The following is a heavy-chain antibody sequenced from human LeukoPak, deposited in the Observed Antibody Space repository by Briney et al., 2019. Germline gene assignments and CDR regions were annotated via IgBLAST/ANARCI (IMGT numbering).Heavy chain of an antibody. D-gene: IGHD4-11*01. CDR1: GFTFSSYW. Sequence: GGSLRLSCAASGFTFSSYWMHCVRQAPGKGLVWVSRIKSDGSSISYADSVKGRFTISRDNAKNTLYLQMNSLRAEDTAVYYCARDGATTVTFFDYWGQGTLVTVSS. V-gene: IGHV3-74*01. J-gene: IGHJ4*02. CDR2: IKSDGSSI. CDR3: ARDGATTVTFFDY.